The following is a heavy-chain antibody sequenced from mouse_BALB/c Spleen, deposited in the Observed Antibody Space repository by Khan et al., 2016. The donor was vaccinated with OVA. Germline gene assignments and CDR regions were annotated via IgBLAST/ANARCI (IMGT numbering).Heavy chain of an antibody. J-gene: IGHJ3*01. V-gene: IGHV1-26*01. CDR2: VNPNTGGS. D-gene: IGHD2-14*01. CDR3: ARGYDFFAY. CDR1: GYSFTLYY. Sequence: IQLVQSGPDLVKPGASVKISCKASGYSFTLYYMTWVKQSHGKSLEWIGRVNPNTGGSDYNQEFKGKAILTVDKSSNTAYMELHSLTSEDSAVYYCARGYDFFAYWGQGTLVIVSA.